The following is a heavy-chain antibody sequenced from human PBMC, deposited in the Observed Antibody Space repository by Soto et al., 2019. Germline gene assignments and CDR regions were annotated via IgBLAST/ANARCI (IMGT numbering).Heavy chain of an antibody. J-gene: IGHJ6*02. D-gene: IGHD2-15*01. CDR3: ARPYCSGGSCQASYYYSGMDV. Sequence: GGSLRLSCAASGFTFSSYGMHWGRQAPGKWLEWVAVIWYDGSNKYYADSVKGRFTISRDNSKNTLYLQMNSLRAEDTAVYYCARPYCSGGSCQASYYYSGMDVWGQGXTVTVYS. V-gene: IGHV3-33*01. CDR1: GFTFSSYG. CDR2: IWYDGSNK.